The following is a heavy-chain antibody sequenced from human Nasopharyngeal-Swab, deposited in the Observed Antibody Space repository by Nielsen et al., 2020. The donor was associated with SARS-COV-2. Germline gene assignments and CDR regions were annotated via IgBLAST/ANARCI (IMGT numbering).Heavy chain of an antibody. CDR2: INHSGST. Sequence: WIRQPPGEGLEWIGEINHSGSTNYNPSLKSRVTISVDTSKNQFSLKLSSVTAADTAVYYCARGANYYGSGSYYRLRPKAFDIWGQGTMVTVSS. J-gene: IGHJ3*02. CDR3: ARGANYYGSGSYYRLRPKAFDI. V-gene: IGHV4-34*01. D-gene: IGHD3-10*01.